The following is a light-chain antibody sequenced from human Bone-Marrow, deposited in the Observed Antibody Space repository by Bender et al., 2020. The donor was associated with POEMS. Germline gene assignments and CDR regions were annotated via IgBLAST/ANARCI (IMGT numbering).Light chain of an antibody. Sequence: QSALTQPPSASGSLGQSVTISCTGTSADVGGYNYVSWYQQHPGKPPKLMIYDVSRRPSGVSDRFSGSKSGNTASLTISGLQAEDEADYYCSSYTSNNTPVFGTGTKVTVL. V-gene: IGLV2-14*03. CDR2: DVS. CDR3: SSYTSNNTPV. CDR1: SADVGGYNY. J-gene: IGLJ1*01.